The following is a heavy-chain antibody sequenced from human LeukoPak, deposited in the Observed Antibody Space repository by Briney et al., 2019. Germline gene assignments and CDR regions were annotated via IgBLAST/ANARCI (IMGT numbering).Heavy chain of an antibody. J-gene: IGHJ4*02. Sequence: GGSPRLSCAASGFTFSSYGMHWVRQAPGKGLEWVAFIRYDGSNKYYADSVKGRFTISRDNSKNTLYLQMNSLRAEDTAVYYCAKASSSSWYVGDYWGQGTLVTVSS. V-gene: IGHV3-30*02. CDR1: GFTFSSYG. D-gene: IGHD6-13*01. CDR3: AKASSSSWYVGDY. CDR2: IRYDGSNK.